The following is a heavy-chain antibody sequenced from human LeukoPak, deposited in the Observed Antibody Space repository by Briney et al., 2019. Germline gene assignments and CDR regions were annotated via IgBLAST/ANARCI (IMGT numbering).Heavy chain of an antibody. V-gene: IGHV5-51*01. Sequence: GESLKISCKGSGYSFTSYWIGWVRQLPGKGLEWWGIIYPGDSDTRYSPSFQGQVTTSAEKSISTAYLQKSSLKASDTGMYYCARHGEQQLVITWFDPWGQGTLVTVSS. CDR3: ARHGEQQLVITWFDP. J-gene: IGHJ5*02. D-gene: IGHD6-13*01. CDR1: GYSFTSYW. CDR2: IYPGDSDT.